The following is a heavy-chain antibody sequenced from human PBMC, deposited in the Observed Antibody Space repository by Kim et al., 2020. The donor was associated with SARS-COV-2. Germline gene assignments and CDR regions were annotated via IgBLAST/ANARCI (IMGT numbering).Heavy chain of an antibody. D-gene: IGHD6-19*01. V-gene: IGHV3-7*03. J-gene: IGHJ3*02. CDR2: IKQDGSEK. Sequence: GGSLRLSCAASGFTFSSSWMSWVRQAPGKGLEWVANIKQDGSEKYYVYSVKGRITISRDNAKNSLYLQMNILRAGDTAVYYCARTPCPYSSGWEVPAFDIWGPGTMGTVSS. CDR1: GFTFSSSW. CDR3: ARTPCPYSSGWEVPAFDI.